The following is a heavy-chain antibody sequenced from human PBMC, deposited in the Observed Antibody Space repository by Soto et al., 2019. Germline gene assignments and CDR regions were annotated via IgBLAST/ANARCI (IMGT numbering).Heavy chain of an antibody. Sequence: SETLSLTCTVSGGSISSSSYYWGWIRQPPGKGLEWIGSIYYSGSTYYNPSLKSRVTISVDTSKNQLSLKLSSVTAADTAVYYCAGGYPRTYYYYYYGMDVWGQGTTVTVSS. D-gene: IGHD3-22*01. V-gene: IGHV4-39*01. CDR1: GGSISSSSYY. CDR2: IYYSGST. J-gene: IGHJ6*02. CDR3: AGGYPRTYYYYYYGMDV.